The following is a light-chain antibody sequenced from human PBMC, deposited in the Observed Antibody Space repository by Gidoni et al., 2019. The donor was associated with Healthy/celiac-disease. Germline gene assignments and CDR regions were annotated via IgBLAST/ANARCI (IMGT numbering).Light chain of an antibody. Sequence: DIQMTQAPSTLSASVGDRVTIAGRASQSISSWLAWYQQKPGKAPKLLIYKASSLESGVPSRFSGSGSVTEFILTISSLQPDAFASYYCQQYNSSPYTFGQXTKLEIK. CDR2: KAS. CDR3: QQYNSSPYT. V-gene: IGKV1-5*03. J-gene: IGKJ2*01. CDR1: QSISSW.